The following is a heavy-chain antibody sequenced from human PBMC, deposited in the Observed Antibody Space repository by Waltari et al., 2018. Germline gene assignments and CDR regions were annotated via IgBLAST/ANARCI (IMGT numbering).Heavy chain of an antibody. J-gene: IGHJ5*02. CDR1: GGSISSGGYS. CDR3: ARGGDYYGSAGGFDP. V-gene: IGHV4-30-2*01. D-gene: IGHD3-10*01. Sequence: QLQLQESGSGLVKPSQTLSLTCAVSGGSISSGGYSWSWIRQPPGKGLEWIGYIYHSGSTYYNPSLKSRVTISVDRSKNQFSLKLSSVTAADTAVYYCARGGDYYGSAGGFDPWGQGTLVTVSS. CDR2: IYHSGST.